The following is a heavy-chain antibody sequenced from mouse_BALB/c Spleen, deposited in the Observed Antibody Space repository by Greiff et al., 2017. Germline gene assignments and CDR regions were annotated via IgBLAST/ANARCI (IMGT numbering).Heavy chain of an antibody. J-gene: IGHJ2*01. V-gene: IGHV1-7*01. CDR3: ARREVPDY. CDR2: INPSTGYT. D-gene: IGHD2-14*01. CDR1: GYTFTSYW. Sequence: LQESGAELAKPGASVKMSCKASGYTFTSYWMHWVKQRPGQGLEWIGYINPSTGYTEYNQKFKDKATLTADKSSSTAYMQLSSLTSEDSAVYYCARREVPDYWGQGTTLTVSS.